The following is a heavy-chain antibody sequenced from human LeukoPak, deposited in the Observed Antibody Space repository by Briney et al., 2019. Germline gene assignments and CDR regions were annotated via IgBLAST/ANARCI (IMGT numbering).Heavy chain of an antibody. Sequence: SETLSLTCAVYGRSFSGYYWSWIRQPPGKGLEWIGEINHNGSTNYNPSLKSRVTISVETSKNQFSLKLSSVTAADTAVYYCARADSNHYYMDVWGKGTTVTVS. V-gene: IGHV4-34*01. CDR1: GRSFSGYY. D-gene: IGHD6-13*01. CDR2: INHNGST. CDR3: ARADSNHYYMDV. J-gene: IGHJ6*03.